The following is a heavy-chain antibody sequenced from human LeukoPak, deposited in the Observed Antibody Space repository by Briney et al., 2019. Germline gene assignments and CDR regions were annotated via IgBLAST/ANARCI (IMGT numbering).Heavy chain of an antibody. CDR3: ATGSYCSGGSCYGSVGWFDP. CDR1: GYTLTELS. V-gene: IGHV1-24*01. D-gene: IGHD2-15*01. Sequence: ASVTVSCKVSGYTLTELSMHWVRQAPGKGLEWMGGFDPEDGETIYAQKFQGRVTMTEDTSTDTAYMELSSLRSEDTAVYYCATGSYCSGGSCYGSVGWFDPWGQGTLVTVSS. CDR2: FDPEDGET. J-gene: IGHJ5*02.